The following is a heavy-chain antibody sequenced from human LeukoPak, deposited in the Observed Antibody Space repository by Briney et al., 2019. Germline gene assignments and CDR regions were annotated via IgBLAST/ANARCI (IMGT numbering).Heavy chain of an antibody. V-gene: IGHV3-11*04. CDR3: ARDGCSSTSCFDY. Sequence: KPGGSLRLSCAASGFIFSDYYMSWVRQAPGKGLEWVSYISASGSDVNYADSVKGRLTISRDNAKRSLYLQINNLTAEDTAVYYCARDGCSSTSCFDYWGQGTLVIVSS. CDR1: GFIFSDYY. CDR2: ISASGSDV. J-gene: IGHJ4*02. D-gene: IGHD2-2*01.